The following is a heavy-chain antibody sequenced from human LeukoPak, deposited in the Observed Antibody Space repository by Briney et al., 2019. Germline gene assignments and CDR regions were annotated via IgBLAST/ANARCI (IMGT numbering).Heavy chain of an antibody. CDR3: ARGRGRYSSSSLFGY. V-gene: IGHV1-8*01. Sequence: ASVKVSCTASGYTFTSYDINWVRQATGQGLEWMGWMNPNSGNTGYAQKFQGRVTMTRSTSISTAYMELSSLRSEDTAVYYCARGRGRYSSSSLFGYWGQGTLVTVSS. D-gene: IGHD6-6*01. J-gene: IGHJ4*02. CDR2: MNPNSGNT. CDR1: GYTFTSYD.